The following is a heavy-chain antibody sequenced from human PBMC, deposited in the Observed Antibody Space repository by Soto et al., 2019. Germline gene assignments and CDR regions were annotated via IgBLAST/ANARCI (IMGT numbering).Heavy chain of an antibody. CDR3: ASEYSGYVQDAFDI. CDR2: IYPGDSDT. Sequence: NMCGESLKISCKGSGYSFTSYWIGWVRQMPGKGLEWMGIIYPGDSDTRYSPSFQGQVTISADKSISTAYLQWSSLKASDTAMYYCASEYSGYVQDAFDIWGQGTMVPSPQ. D-gene: IGHD5-12*01. V-gene: IGHV5-51*01. CDR1: GYSFTSYW. J-gene: IGHJ3*02.